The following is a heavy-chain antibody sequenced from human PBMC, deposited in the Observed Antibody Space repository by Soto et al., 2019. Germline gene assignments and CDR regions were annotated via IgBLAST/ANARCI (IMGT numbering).Heavy chain of an antibody. CDR1: EFTFSDHA. CDR3: AKSFSSHWYDYFTN. Sequence: EVQLVESGGGLVQPGRSLRLSCAASEFTFSDHAMSWVRQAPGKGLEWVSASSGSDDSTYYADSVKGRFTISRDTSKNTLYLQMNSLRAEDTALYYCAKSFSSHWYDYFTNWGQGAQVTVSS. CDR2: SSGSDDST. V-gene: IGHV3-23*04. D-gene: IGHD6-13*01. J-gene: IGHJ4*02.